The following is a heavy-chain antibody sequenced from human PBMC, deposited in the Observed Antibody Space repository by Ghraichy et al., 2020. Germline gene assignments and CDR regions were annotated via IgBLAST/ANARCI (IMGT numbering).Heavy chain of an antibody. J-gene: IGHJ4*02. D-gene: IGHD3-22*01. CDR1: GGSISHYW. V-gene: IGHV4-59*01. CDR2: VHYSGST. CDR3: ARGGDTKGYYATWNY. Sequence: SETLSLTCSLSGGSISHYWWSWLRQAPGEGPQWIGEVHYSGSTNYVPSLKSRLTISLDTTRDQFFLRLTSVTAADTAVYYCARGGDTKGYYATWNYWGQGILVTVSS.